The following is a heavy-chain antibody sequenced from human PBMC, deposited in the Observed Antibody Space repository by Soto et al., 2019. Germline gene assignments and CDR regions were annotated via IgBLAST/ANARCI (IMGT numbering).Heavy chain of an antibody. CDR3: ATAKTTGGNYALDC. D-gene: IGHD2-8*02. J-gene: IGHJ4*02. V-gene: IGHV3-23*01. CDR1: VFIFSSYA. Sequence: PVGSLRLSCEASVFIFSSYAMNWVRQSPGKGLQWVSSITGSSDYTSYIASVKGRFTISRDNSKNTLYLQMNSLRAEDTAVYFCATAKTTGGNYALDCWSQRAVVTVPS. CDR2: ITGSSDYT.